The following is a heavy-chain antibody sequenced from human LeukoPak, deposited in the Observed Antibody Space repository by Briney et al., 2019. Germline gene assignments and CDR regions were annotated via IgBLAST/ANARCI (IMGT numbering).Heavy chain of an antibody. CDR1: GFSLSTSGVG. Sequence: SGPTLVKPTQTLTLTCTFSGFSLSTSGVGVGWIRQPPGKALEWLALIYWNDDKRYSPSLKSRLTITKDTSKTQVVLTMTNMDPVDTATYYCAHSEWDCSSTSCYYYYGMDVWGQGTTVTVSS. CDR3: AHSEWDCSSTSCYYYYGMDV. CDR2: IYWNDDK. J-gene: IGHJ6*02. V-gene: IGHV2-5*01. D-gene: IGHD2-2*01.